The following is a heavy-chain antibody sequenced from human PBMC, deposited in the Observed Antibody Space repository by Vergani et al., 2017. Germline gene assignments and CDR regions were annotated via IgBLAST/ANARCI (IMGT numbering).Heavy chain of an antibody. D-gene: IGHD5-24*01. CDR2: INHSGST. V-gene: IGHV4-34*01. CDR1: GGSFSGYY. Sequence: QVQLQQWGAGLLKPSETLSPTCAVYGGSFSGYYWSWIRPPPGKGLEWIGEINHSGSTNYNPPLKSRVTISVDTSKNQFSLKPSSVTAADTAVYYCARGGRATIKGYCMDVWGQGTTVTVSS. CDR3: ARGGRATIKGYCMDV. J-gene: IGHJ6*02.